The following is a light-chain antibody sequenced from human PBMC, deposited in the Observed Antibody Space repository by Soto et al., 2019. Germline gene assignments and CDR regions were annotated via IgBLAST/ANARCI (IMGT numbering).Light chain of an antibody. CDR1: QCVSSSY. V-gene: IGKV3-20*01. J-gene: IGKJ4*01. CDR3: QQYGSSPLT. CDR2: GAS. Sequence: EIVLTQSPGTLSLSPGERATLSCRASQCVSSSYLAWYQQKPGQAPRLLIYGASSRAIGIPDRFSGSGSGTDFTLTISRLEPEDFAVYYCQQYGSSPLTFGGGTKVEIK.